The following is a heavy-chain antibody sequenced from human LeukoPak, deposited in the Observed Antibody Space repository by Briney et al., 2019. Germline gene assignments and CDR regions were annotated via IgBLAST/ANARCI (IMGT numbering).Heavy chain of an antibody. CDR2: IYPGDSDT. J-gene: IGHJ4*02. V-gene: IGHV5-51*01. CDR1: GYSFTSDW. CDR3: ARIERGVGVDY. D-gene: IGHD2-15*01. Sequence: PGAAQDISFQGCGYSFTSDWIGWGRQMPGKGLEWMGIIYPGDSDTRYSPSFQGQVTISADKSISTAYLQWSSLKASDTAMYYCARIERGVGVDYWGQGTLVTVSS.